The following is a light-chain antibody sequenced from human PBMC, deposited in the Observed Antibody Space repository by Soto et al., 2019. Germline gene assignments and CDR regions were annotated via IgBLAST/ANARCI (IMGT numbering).Light chain of an antibody. CDR1: QSVSNN. CDR3: QQYNDWPPIT. V-gene: IGKV3-15*01. J-gene: IGKJ5*01. CDR2: YAS. Sequence: EIMVTQSPATLSVSPGDTATLSCRASQSVSNNVAWYQQKPGQAPRLLIYYASTRATGIPPRFSGSGSGTEFTLTISSLQSEDFALYYCQQYNDWPPITFGQGTRLDIK.